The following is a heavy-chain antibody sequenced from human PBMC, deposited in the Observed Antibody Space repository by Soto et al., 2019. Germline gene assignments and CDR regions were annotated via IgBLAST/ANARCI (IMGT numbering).Heavy chain of an antibody. CDR2: ISGSGSST. V-gene: IGHV3-23*01. D-gene: IGHD5-12*01. J-gene: IGHJ3*02. CDR1: GFTFSSYA. Sequence: PGGSLRLSCAASGFTFSSYAMNWVRQVPGKGLQWVSGISGSGSSTYYSDSVRGRFTISRDNSRNTLYLQMSSLRAEDTAVYYCARRFSGYDFAAFDIWGQGTMVPVSS. CDR3: ARRFSGYDFAAFDI.